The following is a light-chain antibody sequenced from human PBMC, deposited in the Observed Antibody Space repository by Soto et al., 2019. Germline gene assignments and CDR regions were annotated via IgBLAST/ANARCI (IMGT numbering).Light chain of an antibody. CDR1: SGHSTYA. CDR2: INSDGSH. CDR3: QSLGTGIQV. V-gene: IGLV4-69*01. J-gene: IGLJ3*02. Sequence: QPVLTQSPSVSASLGASVKLTCTLSSGHSTYAIAWHQQQPEKGPRFLMKINSDGSHSKGDGFFDRFSGSSSGAERHLTISSLQSEDAADYYCQSLGTGIQVFGGGTKLTVL.